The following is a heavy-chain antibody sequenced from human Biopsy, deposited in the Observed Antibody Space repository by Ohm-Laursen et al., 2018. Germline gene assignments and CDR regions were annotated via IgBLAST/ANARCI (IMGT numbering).Heavy chain of an antibody. CDR2: IYHSGST. V-gene: IGHV4-38-2*02. D-gene: IGHD3-3*01. Sequence: TLSLTCTVSGYSIKSGYYWGWIRQPPGKGLEWIGNIYHSGSTYYNPSPKSRVTISVEKSKNQFSLKLSSVTAADTAVYYCARLEWRDTFFDFWGQGRLVTVSS. J-gene: IGHJ4*02. CDR1: GYSIKSGYY. CDR3: ARLEWRDTFFDF.